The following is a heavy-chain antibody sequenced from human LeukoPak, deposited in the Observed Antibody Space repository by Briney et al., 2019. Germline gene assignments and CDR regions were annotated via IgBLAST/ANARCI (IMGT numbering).Heavy chain of an antibody. CDR3: ASSSDGYDSSGYLHY. J-gene: IGHJ4*02. V-gene: IGHV4-34*01. CDR2: INHSGST. D-gene: IGHD3-22*01. CDR1: GGSFSGYY. Sequence: KPSETLSLTCAVYGGSFSGYYWSWIRQPPGKGLEWIGEINHSGSTNYNPSLKSRVTISVDTSKNQFSLKLSSVTAADTAVYYCASSSDGYDSSGYLHYWGQGTLVTVSS.